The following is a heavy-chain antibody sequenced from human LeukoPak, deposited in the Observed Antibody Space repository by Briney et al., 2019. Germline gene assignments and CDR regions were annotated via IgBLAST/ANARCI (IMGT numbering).Heavy chain of an antibody. CDR3: ARHGYNSGWYVDY. D-gene: IGHD6-19*01. CDR1: DASISSSSYY. Sequence: SETLSLTCTVSDASISSSSYYWGWIRQPPGKGLEWIGSIYYSGNTYYKPSLKSRVTISVDTSENQFSLNLSSVTAADTAVYYCARHGYNSGWYVDYWGQGTLVTVSS. J-gene: IGHJ4*02. CDR2: IYYSGNT. V-gene: IGHV4-39*01.